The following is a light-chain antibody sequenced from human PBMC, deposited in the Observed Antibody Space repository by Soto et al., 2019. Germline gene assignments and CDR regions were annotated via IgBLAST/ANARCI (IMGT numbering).Light chain of an antibody. CDR1: QSVNSY. CDR3: QQRSSWPRT. CDR2: DAS. V-gene: IGKV3-11*01. Sequence: EIVFTQSPATRSFARVERATLSRRASQSVNSYLAWYQQKPGQAPRLLIYDASNRATGIPARFSASGSGTDFTLTISSLEPEDFAVYYCQQRSSWPRTFGQGTKVDIK. J-gene: IGKJ2*02.